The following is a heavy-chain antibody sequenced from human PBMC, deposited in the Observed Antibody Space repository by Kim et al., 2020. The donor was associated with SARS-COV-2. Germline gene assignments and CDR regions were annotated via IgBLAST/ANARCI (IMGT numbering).Heavy chain of an antibody. Sequence: PSLSRRVTISVDTSKNQFSLKLSSVTAADTAVYYCARDYYDSSGAPMDVWGQGTTVTVSS. CDR3: ARDYYDSSGAPMDV. V-gene: IGHV4-59*01. D-gene: IGHD3-22*01. J-gene: IGHJ6*02.